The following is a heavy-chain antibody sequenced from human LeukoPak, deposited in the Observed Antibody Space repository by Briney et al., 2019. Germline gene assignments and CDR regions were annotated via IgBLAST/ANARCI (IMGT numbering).Heavy chain of an antibody. Sequence: GGSLRLSCAASGFTFSSYSMNWVRQAPGKGLEGVSSIIIISSYIYYADSVTGRFNISRDNAKNSLYLQMNSLRAEDTAVYYCARDRSGYDWGSRYYFDYWGQGTLVTVSS. CDR1: GFTFSSYS. D-gene: IGHD5-12*01. CDR3: ARDRSGYDWGSRYYFDY. J-gene: IGHJ4*02. V-gene: IGHV3-21*01. CDR2: IIIISSYI.